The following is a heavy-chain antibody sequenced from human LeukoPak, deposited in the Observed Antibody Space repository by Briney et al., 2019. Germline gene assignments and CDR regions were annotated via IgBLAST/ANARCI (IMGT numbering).Heavy chain of an antibody. J-gene: IGHJ4*02. V-gene: IGHV1-2*02. CDR1: GYTFTGYY. D-gene: IGHD2-2*01. CDR3: AREGPDCSSTSCLDY. CDR2: INPNSGGT. Sequence: GASVKVSCKASGYTFTGYYMHWVRQAPGQGLEWMGWINPNSGGTNYAQKFQGRVTMTRDTSISTAYMELSRLRSDDTAVYYCAREGPDCSSTSCLDYWGQGTLVTVPS.